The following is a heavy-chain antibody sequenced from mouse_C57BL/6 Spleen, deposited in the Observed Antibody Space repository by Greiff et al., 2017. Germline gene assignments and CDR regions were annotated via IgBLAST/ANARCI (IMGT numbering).Heavy chain of an antibody. CDR3: ARLMGSYYGG. CDR1: GYTFTGYW. J-gene: IGHJ4*01. CDR2: ILTGSGST. V-gene: IGHV1-9*01. Sequence: QVQLQQSGAELMKPGASVKLSCKATGYTFTGYWIEWVKQRPGHGLEWIGEILTGSGSTNYTEKFKGKATFTADTSSNTAYMQLSCLTTEDSAIYYCARLMGSYYGGWGQGTSVTVSS. D-gene: IGHD1-1*01.